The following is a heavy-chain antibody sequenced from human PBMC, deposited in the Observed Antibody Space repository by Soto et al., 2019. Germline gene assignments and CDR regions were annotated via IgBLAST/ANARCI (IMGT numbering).Heavy chain of an antibody. Sequence: QVQLQESGPGLVKPSQTLSLTCTVSGGSISSGGYYWSWIRQHPGKGLEWIGYIYYSGRTYYNPSLKSRVTRSVDTSKSQFSLKLSSVTAADTAVYYCARDRECSGGNCYNYFDYWGQGTLVTVSS. V-gene: IGHV4-31*03. CDR3: ARDRECSGGNCYNYFDY. J-gene: IGHJ4*02. CDR1: GGSISSGGYY. D-gene: IGHD2-15*01. CDR2: IYYSGRT.